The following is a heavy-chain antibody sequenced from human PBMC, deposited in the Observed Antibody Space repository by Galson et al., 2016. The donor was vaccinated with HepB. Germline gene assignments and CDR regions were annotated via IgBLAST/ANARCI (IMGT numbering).Heavy chain of an antibody. CDR2: INPSADTT. J-gene: IGHJ4*01. Sequence: SVKVSCKASGYTLTSSFIHWVRQAPGQGLEWMGIINPSADTTNYAQRFRGRVTLTTDTSTSTVYMELSSLRTADTAVYYCARKMVATIGPFDSWGHGILVTVSS. CDR3: ARKMVATIGPFDS. CDR1: GYTLTSSF. D-gene: IGHD2-21*02. V-gene: IGHV1-46*01.